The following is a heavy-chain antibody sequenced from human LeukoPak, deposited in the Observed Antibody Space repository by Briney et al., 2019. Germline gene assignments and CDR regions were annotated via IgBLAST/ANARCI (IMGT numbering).Heavy chain of an antibody. CDR1: GSTFSDYY. Sequence: GGSLRLSCAASGSTFSDYYMSWIRQAPGKGLEWVSYISSSGSSIYYADSLKGRFTISRDNAKNSLYLQMNSLRAEDTAVYYCARETPYSNTWTDFDFWGQGTLVTVSS. CDR2: ISSSGSSI. V-gene: IGHV3-11*04. CDR3: ARETPYSNTWTDFDF. J-gene: IGHJ4*02. D-gene: IGHD6-13*01.